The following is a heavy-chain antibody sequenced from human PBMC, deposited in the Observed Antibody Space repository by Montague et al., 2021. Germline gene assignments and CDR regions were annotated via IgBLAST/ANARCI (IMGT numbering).Heavy chain of an antibody. D-gene: IGHD4-17*01. J-gene: IGHJ3*02. CDR1: GHSFTSYW. CDR2: VYPGDSDN. Sequence: QSGAEVKKPGESLKISCKGSGHSFTSYWIGWVRQMPGKGLEWMGTVYPGDSDNRYSPSFQGQVTISADKSISTAYLQWSSLKASDTAMYYCARATTVTYGWDAFDIWGQGTLVIVSS. V-gene: IGHV5-51*01. CDR3: ARATTVTYGWDAFDI.